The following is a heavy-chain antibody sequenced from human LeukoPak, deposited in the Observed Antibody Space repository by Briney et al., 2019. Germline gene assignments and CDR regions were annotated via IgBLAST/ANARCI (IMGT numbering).Heavy chain of an antibody. CDR3: ASLSHYYHFWSGIDY. CDR1: GFTFSSYW. CDR2: IKQDGSEK. D-gene: IGHD3-3*01. Sequence: SGGSLRLSCAASGFTFSSYWMSWVRQAPGKGLEWVANIKQDGSEKYYVDSVKSRFIFAETNATSSLYLQPNSLRAEDTAVYYCASLSHYYHFWSGIDYWRQGPLVPVSS. J-gene: IGHJ4*02. V-gene: IGHV3-7*01.